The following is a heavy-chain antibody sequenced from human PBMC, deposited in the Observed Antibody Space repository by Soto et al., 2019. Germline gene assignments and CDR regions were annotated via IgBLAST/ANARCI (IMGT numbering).Heavy chain of an antibody. J-gene: IGHJ4*02. V-gene: IGHV1-18*01. CDR3: ARGRYGDY. CDR2: ISAHNGNT. CDR1: GYAFTTYG. Sequence: QVHLVQSGAEVKKPGASVKVSCKGSGYAFTTYGITWVRQAPGQGLERMGWISAHNGNTNYAQKLQGRVTVTRDTPTSTAYMELRSLRSDDTAVYYCARGRYGDYWGQGALVTVSS. D-gene: IGHD1-1*01.